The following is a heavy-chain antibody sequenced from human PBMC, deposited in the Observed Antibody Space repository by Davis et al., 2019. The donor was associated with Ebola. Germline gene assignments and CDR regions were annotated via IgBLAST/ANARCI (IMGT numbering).Heavy chain of an antibody. Sequence: GGSLRLSCAASGFTFSDYYMSWIRQAPGKGLEWVSYISSSGSTIYYADSVKGRFTISRDNAKNSLYLQMNSLRDEDTAVYYCARSEHLWFGEFLVLDYGMDVWGQGTTVTVSS. D-gene: IGHD3-10*01. CDR2: ISSSGSTI. CDR3: ARSEHLWFGEFLVLDYGMDV. V-gene: IGHV3-11*04. CDR1: GFTFSDYY. J-gene: IGHJ6*02.